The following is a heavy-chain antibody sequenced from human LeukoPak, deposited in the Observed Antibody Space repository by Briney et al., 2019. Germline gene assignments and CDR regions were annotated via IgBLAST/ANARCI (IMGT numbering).Heavy chain of an antibody. J-gene: IGHJ2*01. V-gene: IGHV4-59*01. D-gene: IGHD1-1*01. CDR2: MSYSGST. CDR3: VRDRDGSWYFDL. CDR1: SVSINNYF. Sequence: SGTLSLTCTVSSVSINNYFWSWIRQSPGKGLEWIGYMSYSGSTNFNPSLKSRVTISRDKSKNQFSLKLNSVTAADTAVYYCVRDRDGSWYFDLWGRGTLVTVSS.